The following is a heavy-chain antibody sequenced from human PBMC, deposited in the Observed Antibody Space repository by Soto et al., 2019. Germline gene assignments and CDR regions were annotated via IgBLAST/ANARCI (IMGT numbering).Heavy chain of an antibody. Sequence: QVQLVQSGPEVKKPGASVKVSCKASGYTFSNDGITWVRQAPGQGLEWMGWINAYNGETNYAQKLQGRVTMTTATSTSTAYMELKSLKSDDTAVYYCARRGAPPYYYYGLDVWGQGTTVTVSS. CDR3: ARRGAPPYYYYGLDV. CDR2: INAYNGET. D-gene: IGHD3-16*01. V-gene: IGHV1-18*01. J-gene: IGHJ6*02. CDR1: GYTFSNDG.